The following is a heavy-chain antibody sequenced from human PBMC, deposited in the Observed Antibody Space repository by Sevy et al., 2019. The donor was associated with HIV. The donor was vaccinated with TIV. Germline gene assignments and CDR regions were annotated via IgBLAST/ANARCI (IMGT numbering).Heavy chain of an antibody. D-gene: IGHD1-26*01. CDR3: VRALLKADSL. CDR2: INEDGSTK. Sequence: GGSLRLSCAASGFNIRTHWMLWVRQAPGKGLEWVANINEDGSTKYYLDSVKARFTISRDNAENSVFLQMNSLRVEDTAVYYCVRALLKADSLWGQGTLVTVSS. CDR1: GFNIRTHW. J-gene: IGHJ4*02. V-gene: IGHV3-7*01.